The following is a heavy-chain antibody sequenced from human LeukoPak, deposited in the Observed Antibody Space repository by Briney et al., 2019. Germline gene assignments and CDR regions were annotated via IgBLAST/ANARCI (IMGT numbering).Heavy chain of an antibody. CDR2: INHSGST. CDR3: ARIDCGGDCYRDLPRYNWFDP. J-gene: IGHJ5*02. CDR1: GGSFSGYY. V-gene: IGHV4-34*01. Sequence: SETLSLTCAVYGGSFSGYYWSWIRQPPGKGREWIGEINHSGSTNYNPSLKSRVTISVDTSKNQFSLKLSSVTAADTAVYYCARIDCGGDCYRDLPRYNWFDPWGQGTLVTVSS. D-gene: IGHD2-21*02.